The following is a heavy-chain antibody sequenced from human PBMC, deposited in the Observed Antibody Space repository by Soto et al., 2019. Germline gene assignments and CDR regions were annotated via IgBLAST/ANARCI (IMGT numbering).Heavy chain of an antibody. J-gene: IGHJ6*02. CDR1: GGSISSGGYS. V-gene: IGHV4-30-2*01. Sequence: PSETLSLTCAVSGGSISSGGYSWSWIRQPPGKGLEWIGYIYQSGSTYYNPSLKSRVTISVDRSRNQFSLKLSSVTAADTAVYFCDTQSYSNSGAYYYYAMDVWGQGTTVTVSS. CDR3: DTQSYSNSGAYYYYAMDV. CDR2: IYQSGST. D-gene: IGHD4-4*01.